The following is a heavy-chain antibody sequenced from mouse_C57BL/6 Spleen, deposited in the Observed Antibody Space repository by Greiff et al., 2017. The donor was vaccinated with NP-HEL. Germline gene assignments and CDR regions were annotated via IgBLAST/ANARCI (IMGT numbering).Heavy chain of an antibody. D-gene: IGHD1-1*01. CDR3: AREDPVRSHFDY. V-gene: IGHV1-55*01. Sequence: QVQLQQPGAELVKPGASVKMSCKASGYTFTSYWITWVKQRPGQGLEWIGDIYPGSGSTNYNEKFKSKATLTVDTSSSTAYMQLSSLTSEDSAVYYCAREDPVRSHFDYWGQGTTLTVSS. CDR1: GYTFTSYW. J-gene: IGHJ2*01. CDR2: IYPGSGST.